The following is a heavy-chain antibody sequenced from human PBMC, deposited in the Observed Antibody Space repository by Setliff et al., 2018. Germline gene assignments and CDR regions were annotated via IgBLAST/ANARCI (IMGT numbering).Heavy chain of an antibody. J-gene: IGHJ6*03. CDR3: ARGSGVVPYYYYYYMDV. CDR2: IYYSGST. CDR1: GGSISSSSYY. D-gene: IGHD1-26*01. Sequence: SETLSLTCTVSGGSISSSSYYWGWIRQPPGKGLEWIGSIYYSGSTYYNPSLKSRVTISVDTSKNQFSLKLSSVTAADTAVYYCARGSGVVPYYYYYYMDVWGKGTTVTVPS. V-gene: IGHV4-39*07.